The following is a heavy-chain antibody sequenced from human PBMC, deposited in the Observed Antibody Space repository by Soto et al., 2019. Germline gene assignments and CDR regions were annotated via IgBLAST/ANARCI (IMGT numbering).Heavy chain of an antibody. D-gene: IGHD6-19*01. CDR1: GYTFTSYD. V-gene: IGHV1-8*01. J-gene: IGHJ1*01. Sequence: QVQLVQSGAEVKKPGASVKVSCKASGYTFTSYDINWVRQATGQGLEWMGWMNPNSGNTGYAQKFQGRVTMTRNTSLSNAYMELSSLRSEDTAVYYCARVKRLNQWLGLFQHWGQGTLVKVSS. CDR2: MNPNSGNT. CDR3: ARVKRLNQWLGLFQH.